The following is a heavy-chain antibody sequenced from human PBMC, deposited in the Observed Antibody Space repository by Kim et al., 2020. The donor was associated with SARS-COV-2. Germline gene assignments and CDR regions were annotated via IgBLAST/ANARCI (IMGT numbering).Heavy chain of an antibody. CDR3: ARDFRSSWLEVDY. J-gene: IGHJ4*02. V-gene: IGHV3-48*03. D-gene: IGHD6-13*01. Sequence: YAEHVTGRFTLSIDNAKNSLYLQINSMRAEGTAVYYCARDFRSSWLEVDYWGQGTLVTVSS.